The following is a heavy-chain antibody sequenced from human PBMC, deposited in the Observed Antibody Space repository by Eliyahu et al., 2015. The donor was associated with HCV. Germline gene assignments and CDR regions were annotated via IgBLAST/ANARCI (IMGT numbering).Heavy chain of an antibody. J-gene: IGHJ4*02. V-gene: IGHV4-39*01. CDR1: GDSITSNSYY. D-gene: IGHD5-24*01. CDR2: PHFVGT. CDR3: ARLQMTTIVLY. Sequence: QVQLQESGPGLVKPPETISLSCSVSGDSITSNSYYWGWIRQPPGKGPGVGWGFPHFVGTPSIPSLESRVIISLDTSTNQFSLRMHSVTAADTAVYYCARLQMTTIVLYWGQGALVTVSS.